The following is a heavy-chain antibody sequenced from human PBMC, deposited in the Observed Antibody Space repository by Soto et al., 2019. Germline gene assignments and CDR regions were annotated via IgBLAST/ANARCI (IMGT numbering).Heavy chain of an antibody. CDR1: GGSISNSNYY. CDR2: IYYTGNT. CDR3: ARGWSGWRVWLDY. V-gene: IGHV4-39*01. D-gene: IGHD6-19*01. Sequence: SETLSLTCNVSGGSISNSNYYWGWIRQPPGKGLEWIGSIYYTGNTYYNPSLKSRVTISVDTSKNQFSLKLDSVTAADTAVYYCARGWSGWRVWLDYWGQGTLVTVSS. J-gene: IGHJ4*02.